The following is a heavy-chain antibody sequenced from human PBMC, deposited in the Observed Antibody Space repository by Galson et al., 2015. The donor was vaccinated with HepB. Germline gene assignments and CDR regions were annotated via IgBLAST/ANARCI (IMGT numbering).Heavy chain of an antibody. J-gene: IGHJ3*02. D-gene: IGHD2-8*01. CDR1: GFNLNTYW. CDR2: INRDGNKK. CDR3: ARDFSPAGVNPYDAFDI. V-gene: IGHV3-7*03. Sequence: SLRLSCAASGFNLNTYWMTWFRQAPGKGLEWVANINRDGNKKNYVDSMEGRFTVSRDNVRNSVYLEVSGLGAEDTAVYYCARDFSPAGVNPYDAFDIWGQGTSVTVSS.